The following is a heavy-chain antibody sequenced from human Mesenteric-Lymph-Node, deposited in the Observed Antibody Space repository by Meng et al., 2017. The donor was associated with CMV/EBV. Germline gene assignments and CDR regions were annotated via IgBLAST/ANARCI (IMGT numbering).Heavy chain of an antibody. CDR2: IYPADSDT. V-gene: IGHV5-51*01. CDR3: ARHTAASTFSGDY. Sequence: KVSCKGSGYSFTSYWIGWVRQMPGKGLEWMGIIYPADSDTRYSPSFQGQVTISADKSISTAYLQWSSLKASDTAMYFCARHTAASTFSGDYWGKGTLVTVSS. D-gene: IGHD6-25*01. J-gene: IGHJ4*02. CDR1: GYSFTSYW.